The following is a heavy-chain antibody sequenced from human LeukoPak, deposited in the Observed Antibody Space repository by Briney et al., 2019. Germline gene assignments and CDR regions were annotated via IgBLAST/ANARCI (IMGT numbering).Heavy chain of an antibody. CDR2: TNPNSDNT. V-gene: IGHV1-8*01. CDR1: GYTFTSYD. Sequence: ASVKVSCKASGYTFTSYDINWVRQATGQGLEWMGWTNPNSDNTGYAQKFQGRVTMTRNTSISTAYMELSSLRSEDTAVYYCARRREQWLADFDYWGQGTLVTVSS. CDR3: ARRREQWLADFDY. J-gene: IGHJ4*02. D-gene: IGHD6-19*01.